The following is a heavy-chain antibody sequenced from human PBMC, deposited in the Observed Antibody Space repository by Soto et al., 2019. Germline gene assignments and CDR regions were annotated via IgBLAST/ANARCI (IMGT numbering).Heavy chain of an antibody. J-gene: IGHJ6*03. CDR2: IKQDGSEK. CDR1: GFTFSAYW. CDR3: ASDPPGMDYYMDV. V-gene: IGHV3-7*01. D-gene: IGHD6-13*01. Sequence: PGGSLRLSCAASGFTFSAYWMTWVRQAPGKGLEWVANIKQDGSEKYYVDSVRDRFTISRDNAKNSLYLQMNSLRAEDTAVYYCASDPPGMDYYMDVWGEGTTVTVSS.